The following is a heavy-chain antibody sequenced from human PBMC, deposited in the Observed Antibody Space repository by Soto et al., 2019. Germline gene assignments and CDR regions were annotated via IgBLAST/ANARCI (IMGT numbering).Heavy chain of an antibody. J-gene: IGHJ6*02. V-gene: IGHV3-21*01. CDR2: ISSSSSYI. CDR3: ARGHRGYSPSYYYYGMDV. D-gene: IGHD2-15*01. CDR1: GFTFSSYS. Sequence: EVQLVESGGGLVKPGGSLRLSCAASGFTFSSYSMNWVRQAPGKGLEWVSSISSSSSYIYYADAVKGRFTISRDNDKKSLYLQINSLRAEGTAVYYCARGHRGYSPSYYYYGMDVWGQGTTVTVSS.